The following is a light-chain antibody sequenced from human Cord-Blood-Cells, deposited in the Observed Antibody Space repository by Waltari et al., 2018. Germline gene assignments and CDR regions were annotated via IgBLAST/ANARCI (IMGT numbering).Light chain of an antibody. CDR3: QSADSSGNVV. V-gene: IGLV3-25*03. CDR2: KDS. Sequence: SYELTQPPSVSVSPGQTARITCSGDALPKQYASWYQQTPGQAPVLVIYKDSERPSGIPERFSGSSSGTTVTLTISGVQAEDEADYYCQSADSSGNVVFGGGTKLTVL. J-gene: IGLJ2*01. CDR1: ALPKQY.